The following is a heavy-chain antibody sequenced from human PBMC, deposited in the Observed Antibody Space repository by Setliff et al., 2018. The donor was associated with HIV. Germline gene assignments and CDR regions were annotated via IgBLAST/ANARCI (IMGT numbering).Heavy chain of an antibody. Sequence: KPSETLSLTCSVSGSSITSHNWSWIRQAAGKGLEWIGRIYTRGNTNYNPSLRSRVTMSVDTSKNQFYLKVTSVTAADTAVYYCTRDLWGDDYYYNNMDVWGKGTTVTVSS. J-gene: IGHJ6*03. D-gene: IGHD2-21*02. V-gene: IGHV4-4*07. CDR2: IYTRGNT. CDR1: GSSITSHN. CDR3: TRDLWGDDYYYNNMDV.